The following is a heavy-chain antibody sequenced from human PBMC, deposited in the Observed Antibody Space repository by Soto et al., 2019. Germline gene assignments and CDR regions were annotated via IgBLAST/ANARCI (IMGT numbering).Heavy chain of an antibody. CDR2: ISGSGGST. V-gene: IGHV3-23*01. Sequence: EVQLLESGGGLVQPGGSLRLSCAASGFAFSSYAMSWVRQAPGKGLEWVSAISGSGGSTYYADSVKGRFTISRDNSKNTLYLQMNSLRAEDTAVYYCAKGQLPTYYYYGMDVWGQGTTVTVSS. D-gene: IGHD2-2*01. CDR1: GFAFSSYA. J-gene: IGHJ6*02. CDR3: AKGQLPTYYYYGMDV.